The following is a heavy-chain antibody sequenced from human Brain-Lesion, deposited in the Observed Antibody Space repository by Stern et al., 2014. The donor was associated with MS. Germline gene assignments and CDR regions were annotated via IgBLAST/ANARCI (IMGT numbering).Heavy chain of an antibody. CDR2: IFNSGST. D-gene: IGHD2-2*01. CDR3: ARGRVVPGFQYYATDV. J-gene: IGHJ6*02. Sequence: QVQLVESGPGLVKPSQTLSLSCTVSGGSISSGGYYWSWIRQPAGKGLEWIGRIFNSGSTRYNPSLKSRVTISIDTPKNQFSLRLNPMTAADTAVYYCARGRVVPGFQYYATDVWGQGTTVIVSS. CDR1: GGSISSGGYY. V-gene: IGHV4-61*02.